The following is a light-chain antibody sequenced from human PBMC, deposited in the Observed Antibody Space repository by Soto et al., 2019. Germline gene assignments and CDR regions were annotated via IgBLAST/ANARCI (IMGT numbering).Light chain of an antibody. CDR3: QQFNSFSWT. CDR2: DAS. J-gene: IGKJ1*01. Sequence: AIQLTQSPSSLSASVGDRVTITCRASQGISSALAWYQQKPGKAPKLLIYDASSLESGVPSRFSGSGSGSDFTLTISSLQPEDFATYYCQQFNSFSWTFGQGTKVEIK. V-gene: IGKV1-13*02. CDR1: QGISSA.